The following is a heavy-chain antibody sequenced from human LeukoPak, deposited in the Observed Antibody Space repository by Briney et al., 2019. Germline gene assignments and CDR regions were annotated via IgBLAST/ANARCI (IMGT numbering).Heavy chain of an antibody. CDR1: GDSVSSNSAA. CDR2: TYYRSKWYN. D-gene: IGHD5-18*01. Sequence: SQTLSLTCAISGDSVSSNSAAWNWIRQSPSRGLEWLGRTYYRSKWYNDYAVSVKSRITINPDTSKNQFSLQLNSVTPEDTAVYYCARDLTIGLYTYAAKYNWFDPWGQGTLVTVSS. J-gene: IGHJ5*02. V-gene: IGHV6-1*01. CDR3: ARDLTIGLYTYAAKYNWFDP.